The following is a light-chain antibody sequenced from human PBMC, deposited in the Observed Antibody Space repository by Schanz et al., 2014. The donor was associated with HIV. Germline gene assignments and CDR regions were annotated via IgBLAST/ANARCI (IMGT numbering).Light chain of an antibody. Sequence: EIVLTQSPATLSLSPGERATLSCRASQSISSYLAWYQQKPGQAPRLLIYDASTRATGIPDRFRGSGSGTDFTLTISRLEPEDFAVYYCQQYAALPQTFGQGTKLEI. CDR2: DAS. J-gene: IGKJ2*01. V-gene: IGKV3-11*01. CDR1: QSISSY. CDR3: QQYAALPQT.